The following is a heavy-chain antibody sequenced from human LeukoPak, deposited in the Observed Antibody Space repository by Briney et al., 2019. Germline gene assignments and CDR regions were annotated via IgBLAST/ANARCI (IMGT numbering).Heavy chain of an antibody. J-gene: IGHJ4*02. D-gene: IGHD4-11*01. CDR1: GGAFSGYY. Sequence: SETLSLTCAVYGGAFSGYYWSWIRQPPGKGLEWIGEINHSGDTKYNPSLKSRVSMSVDVSKDQFSLKLTSLTAADTAVYYCARGSRDYNNYEGADYWGQGTLVTVSS. V-gene: IGHV4-34*01. CDR3: ARGSRDYNNYEGADY. CDR2: INHSGDT.